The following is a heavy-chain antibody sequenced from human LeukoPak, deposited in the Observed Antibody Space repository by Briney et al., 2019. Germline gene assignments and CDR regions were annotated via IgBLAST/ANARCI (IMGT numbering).Heavy chain of an antibody. CDR3: ARGLGIVAAGGY. D-gene: IGHD6-13*01. J-gene: IGHJ4*02. CDR2: MNPSSGYT. V-gene: IGHV1-8*01. Sequence: ASVKVSCKASGYTFTSFDINWVRQATGQGLEWMGWMNPSSGYTGYAQKFQGRLTMTRNTSISTAYMELSTLRSEDTAVYYCARGLGIVAAGGYWGQGTLLTVSS. CDR1: GYTFTSFD.